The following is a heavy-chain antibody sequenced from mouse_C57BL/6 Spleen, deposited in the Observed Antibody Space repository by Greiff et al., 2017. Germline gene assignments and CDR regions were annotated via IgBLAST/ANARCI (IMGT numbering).Heavy chain of an antibody. V-gene: IGHV1-15*01. CDR1: GYTFTDYE. CDR3: TRSLITTVVSWYFDV. J-gene: IGHJ1*03. D-gene: IGHD1-1*01. Sequence: VKLQESGAELVRPGASVTLSCKASGYTFTDYEMHWVKQTPVHGLEWIGAIDPETGGTAYNQKFKGKAILTADKSSSTAYMELRSLTSEDSAVYYCTRSLITTVVSWYFDVWGTGTTVTVSS. CDR2: IDPETGGT.